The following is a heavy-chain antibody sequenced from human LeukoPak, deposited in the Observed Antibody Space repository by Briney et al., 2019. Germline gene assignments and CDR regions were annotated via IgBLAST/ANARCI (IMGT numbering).Heavy chain of an antibody. V-gene: IGHV4-59*01. D-gene: IGHD3-22*01. CDR1: GGSFSGYY. CDR3: ACLTTADAFDI. CDR2: IYYSGST. J-gene: IGHJ3*02. Sequence: PSETLSLTCAVYGGSFSGYYWSWIRQPPGKGLEWIGYIYYSGSTNYNPSLKSRVTISVDTSKNQFPLKLSSVTAANTAVYYCACLTTADAFDIWGQGTMVTVSS.